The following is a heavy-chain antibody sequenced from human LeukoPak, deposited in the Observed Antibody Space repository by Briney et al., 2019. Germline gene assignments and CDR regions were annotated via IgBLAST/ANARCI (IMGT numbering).Heavy chain of an antibody. CDR3: AGGVLRFLEWSLIF. CDR1: GFTFSSYG. D-gene: IGHD3-3*01. V-gene: IGHV3-23*01. J-gene: IGHJ4*02. Sequence: GGTLRLSCAASGFTFSSYGMSWVRQAPGKGLEWVSAISGSGGSTYYADSVKGRFTISRDNSKNTLYLQMNSLRAEDTAVYYCAGGVLRFLEWSLIFWGQGTLVTVSS. CDR2: ISGSGGST.